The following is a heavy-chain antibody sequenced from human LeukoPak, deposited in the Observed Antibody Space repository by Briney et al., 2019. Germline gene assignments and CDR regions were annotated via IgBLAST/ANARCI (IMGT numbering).Heavy chain of an antibody. J-gene: IGHJ5*02. CDR2: IYPADSDT. D-gene: IGHD1-26*01. CDR3: ARGRAWFDH. V-gene: IGHV5-51*01. CDR1: GYNFPIFW. Sequence: GESLEISCKTSGYNFPIFWIGWVRQMPGRGLEWMGIIYPADSDTTYSPSFQGQVTISADKTTSTAYLQWSSLKASDSAMYFCARGRAWFDHWGQGTQVTVSS.